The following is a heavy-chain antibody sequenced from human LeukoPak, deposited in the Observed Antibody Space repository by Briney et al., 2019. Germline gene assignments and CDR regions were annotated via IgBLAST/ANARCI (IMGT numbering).Heavy chain of an antibody. CDR3: ARSEYSYGADAFDI. J-gene: IGHJ3*02. Sequence: SETLSLTCTVSGGSISSYYWSWIRQPPGKGLEWIGYIYYSGSTNYNPSLKSRVTMSVDTSKNQFSLKLSSVTAADTAVCYCARSEYSYGADAFDIWGQGTMVTVSS. CDR2: IYYSGST. V-gene: IGHV4-59*01. CDR1: GGSISSYY. D-gene: IGHD5-18*01.